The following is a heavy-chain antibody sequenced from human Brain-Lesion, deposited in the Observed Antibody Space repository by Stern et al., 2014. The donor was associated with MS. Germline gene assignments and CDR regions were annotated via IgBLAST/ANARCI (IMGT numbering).Heavy chain of an antibody. CDR3: AGEEDIRYCSGGSCTGNWFDP. CDR2: IYYSGNP. Sequence: QVQLQESGPGLVKPSETLSLTCTVAGGSVSSTSYAWAWIRQPPGKGLEWIGTIYYSGNPYNSPSLKSRLTISRDTSKNHFSLQLRSVTAADTAVYYCAGEEDIRYCSGGSCTGNWFDPWGQGTLVTVSS. J-gene: IGHJ5*02. D-gene: IGHD2-15*01. CDR1: GGSVSSTSYA. V-gene: IGHV4-39*02.